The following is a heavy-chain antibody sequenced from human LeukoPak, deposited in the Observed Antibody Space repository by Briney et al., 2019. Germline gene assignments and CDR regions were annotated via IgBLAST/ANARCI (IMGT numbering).Heavy chain of an antibody. D-gene: IGHD2-21*02. CDR2: ISYDGSNK. CDR1: GFTFSSYG. V-gene: IGHV3-30*18. J-gene: IGHJ4*02. Sequence: GRSLRLSCAASGFTFSSYGMHWVRQAPGKGLEWVAVISYDGSNKYYADSVKGRFTISRDNSKNTLYLQMNSLRAEDTAVYYCAKVSSPDIVVVTATFDYWGQGTLVTVSS. CDR3: AKVSSPDIVVVTATFDY.